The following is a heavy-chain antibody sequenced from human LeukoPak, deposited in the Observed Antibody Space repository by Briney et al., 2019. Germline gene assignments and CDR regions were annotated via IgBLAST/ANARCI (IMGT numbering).Heavy chain of an antibody. CDR2: INHSGST. CDR3: ARSRLLLYYFDY. Sequence: SETLSLTCAVYGGSFSGYYWSWIRQPPGKGLEWIGEINHSGSTNYNPSLKSRVTISVDTSKNQFSLKLSSVTAADTAVYYCARSRLLLYYFDYWGQGTLVTVSS. V-gene: IGHV4-34*01. D-gene: IGHD3-22*01. J-gene: IGHJ4*02. CDR1: GGSFSGYY.